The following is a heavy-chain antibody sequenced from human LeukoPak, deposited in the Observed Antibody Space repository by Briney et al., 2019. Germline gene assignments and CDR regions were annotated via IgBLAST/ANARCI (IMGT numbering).Heavy chain of an antibody. D-gene: IGHD3-22*01. CDR3: TRHNYDRSGYGAFDI. CDR1: GFTFIGSD. CDR2: IRSKTNNYAT. Sequence: GGSLRHSCAATGFTFIGSDIHWVRQASGKGLEWVGHIRSKTNNYATADAASVKGRFTCSRDDSKNTAYIQMNSLKTEDTAVYYCTRHNYDRSGYGAFDIWGQGTMVTVSS. V-gene: IGHV3-73*01. J-gene: IGHJ3*02.